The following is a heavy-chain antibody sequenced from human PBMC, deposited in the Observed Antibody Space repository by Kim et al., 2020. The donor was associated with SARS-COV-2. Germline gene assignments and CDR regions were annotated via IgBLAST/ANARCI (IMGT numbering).Heavy chain of an antibody. CDR3: ARDGQVVPLDY. D-gene: IGHD2-2*01. CDR2: T. V-gene: IGHV3-66*01. Sequence: TYYADSVKGRFTISRDNSKNTLYLQMNSLRAEDTAVYYCARDGQVVPLDYWGQGTLVTVSS. J-gene: IGHJ4*02.